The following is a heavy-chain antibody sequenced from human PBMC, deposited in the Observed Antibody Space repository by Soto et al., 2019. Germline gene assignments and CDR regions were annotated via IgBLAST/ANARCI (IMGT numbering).Heavy chain of an antibody. CDR2: IDPSDSYT. CDR3: ARQYGSGSYRLYYYGMDV. J-gene: IGHJ6*02. D-gene: IGHD3-10*01. CDR1: GYSFTSYW. Sequence: PGESLKISCKGSGYSFTSYWISWVRQMPGKGLEWMGRIDPSDSYTNYSPSFQGHVTISADKSISTACLQWSSLKASDTAMYYCARQYGSGSYRLYYYGMDVWGQGTTVTVSS. V-gene: IGHV5-10-1*01.